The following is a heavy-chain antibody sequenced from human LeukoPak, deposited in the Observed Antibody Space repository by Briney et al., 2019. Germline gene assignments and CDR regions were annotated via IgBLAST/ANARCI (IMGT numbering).Heavy chain of an antibody. V-gene: IGHV3-23*01. J-gene: IGHJ4*02. D-gene: IGHD6-19*01. CDR2: ISGSGGST. CDR1: GSTFSSYA. CDR3: AKGPQWLPPGDYFDY. Sequence: PGGSLRLSCAASGSTFSSYAMSWVRQAPGKGLEWVSAISGSGGSTYYADSVKGRFTISRDNSKNTLYLQMNSLRAEDTAVYYCAKGPQWLPPGDYFDYWGQGTLVTVSS.